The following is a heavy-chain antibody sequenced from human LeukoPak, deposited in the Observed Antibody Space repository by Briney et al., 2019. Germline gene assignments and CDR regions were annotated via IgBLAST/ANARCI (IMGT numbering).Heavy chain of an antibody. CDR2: IIPLFDTV. J-gene: IGHJ4*02. CDR3: ARGEYSMVRGAPD. Sequence: SVKVSCKPSGGTFYNYTISWVRQAPGQGLEWMGGIIPLFDTVNYAQKFQGRATITTDESTTTAYMELSSLRYEDTAVYYCARGEYSMVRGAPDWGQGTLVTVSS. CDR1: GGTFYNYT. D-gene: IGHD3-10*01. V-gene: IGHV1-69*05.